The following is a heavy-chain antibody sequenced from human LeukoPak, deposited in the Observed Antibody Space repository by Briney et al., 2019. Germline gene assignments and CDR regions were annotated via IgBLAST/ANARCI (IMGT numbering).Heavy chain of an antibody. Sequence: SETLSLTCTVSGGSINIYYWSWIRQPAGKGLEWIGRIYSSGNTNYNPSLKSRVTMSIDTSKNQFSLKLSSVTAADTAVYYCARGRTPRNYYDTRGFYYYYMDVWGKGNTVTVSS. CDR1: GGSINIYY. CDR2: IYSSGNT. J-gene: IGHJ6*03. D-gene: IGHD3-22*01. V-gene: IGHV4-4*07. CDR3: ARGRTPRNYYDTRGFYYYYMDV.